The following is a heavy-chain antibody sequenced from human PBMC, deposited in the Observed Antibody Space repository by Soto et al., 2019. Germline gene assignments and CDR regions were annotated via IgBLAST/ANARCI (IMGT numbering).Heavy chain of an antibody. J-gene: IGHJ4*02. CDR3: AKDMKWGGMTTIHYFDS. CDR2: ISSNSDTI. D-gene: IGHD4-17*01. Sequence: EVQLVESGGGLVQPGRSLRLSCVASGFTADDYAMHWVRQAPGNGLEWVSGISSNSDTIDYADSVKGRVTISRDNAKNSLFLQMNSLRPEDTALYYCAKDMKWGGMTTIHYFDSWGQGTLVTVSS. CDR1: GFTADDYA. V-gene: IGHV3-9*02.